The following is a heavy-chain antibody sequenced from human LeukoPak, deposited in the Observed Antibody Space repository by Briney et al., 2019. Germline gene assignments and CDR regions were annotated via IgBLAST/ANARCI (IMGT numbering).Heavy chain of an antibody. CDR3: ASSEGIAVAGYFDY. CDR1: GGSISSGSYY. V-gene: IGHV4-61*02. Sequence: PSETLSLTCTVSGGSISSGSYYWSWIRQPAGKGLEWIGRIYTSGSTNYNPSLKSRVTISVDTSKNQFSLKLSSVTAADTAVYYCASSEGIAVAGYFDYWGQGTLVTVSS. D-gene: IGHD6-19*01. J-gene: IGHJ4*02. CDR2: IYTSGST.